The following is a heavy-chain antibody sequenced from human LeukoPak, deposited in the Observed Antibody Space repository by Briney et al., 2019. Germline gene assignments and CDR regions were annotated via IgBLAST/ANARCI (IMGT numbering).Heavy chain of an antibody. D-gene: IGHD4-23*01. V-gene: IGHV4-34*01. CDR1: GGSFSGYY. J-gene: IGHJ6*03. Sequence: SETLSLTCAVYGGSFSGYYWSWIRQPPGNGLEWIGEIKHSGNTNSNPSLKSRVTMSVDTSKNQFSLKLSSLTAADTAMYYCARREPHGDYGGKIRYYYYMDVWGKGTTITISS. CDR3: ARREPHGDYGGKIRYYYYMDV. CDR2: IKHSGNT.